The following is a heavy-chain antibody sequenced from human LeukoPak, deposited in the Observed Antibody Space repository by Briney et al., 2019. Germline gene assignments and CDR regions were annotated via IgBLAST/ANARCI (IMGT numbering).Heavy chain of an antibody. CDR1: GGSISSCY. V-gene: IGHV4-4*07. J-gene: IGHJ6*03. Sequence: SETLSLTCTVSGGSISSCYWSWVRQPAGKGLEWIGRIYTSGSTDYNPSLKGRVTMSVDTSKNQFSLKPSSVTAADTAVYYCARSVTGTNGAVGYYSMDVWGKGTTVTVSS. D-gene: IGHD1-7*01. CDR2: IYTSGST. CDR3: ARSVTGTNGAVGYYSMDV.